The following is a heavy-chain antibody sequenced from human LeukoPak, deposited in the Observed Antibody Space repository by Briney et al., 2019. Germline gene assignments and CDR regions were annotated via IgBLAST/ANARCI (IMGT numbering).Heavy chain of an antibody. D-gene: IGHD1-26*01. V-gene: IGHV1-2*02. CDR2: INPNSGGT. CDR3: ARDPKNLKSGSYGPDY. CDR1: GYTFTGYY. Sequence: ASVKVSCKASGYTFTGYYMHWVRQAPGQGLEWMGWINPNSGGTNYAQKFQGRVTMTRDTSISTAYMELSRLRSDDTAVYYCARDPKNLKSGSYGPDYWGQGTLVTVSS. J-gene: IGHJ4*02.